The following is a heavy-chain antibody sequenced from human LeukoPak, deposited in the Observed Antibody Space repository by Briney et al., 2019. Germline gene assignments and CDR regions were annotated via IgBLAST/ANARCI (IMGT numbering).Heavy chain of an antibody. CDR2: IIPIFGTA. V-gene: IGHV1-69*13. D-gene: IGHD6-19*01. CDR3: ARDDGSGWSQFDY. Sequence: SVKVSCKASGYTFTSYYMHWVRQAPGQGLEWMGGIIPIFGTANYAQKFQGRVTITADESTSTAYMELSSLRSEDTAVYYCARDDGSGWSQFDYWGQGTLVTVSS. J-gene: IGHJ4*02. CDR1: GYTFTSYY.